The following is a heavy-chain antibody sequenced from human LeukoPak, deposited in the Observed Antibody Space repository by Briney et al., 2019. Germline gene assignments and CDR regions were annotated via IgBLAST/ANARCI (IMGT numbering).Heavy chain of an antibody. CDR1: GSTFSSYG. D-gene: IGHD4-17*01. CDR3: AKTEYPYASYGDYPY. J-gene: IGHJ4*02. V-gene: IGHV3-23*01. CDR2: ISGSGGST. Sequence: GGSLRLSCAASGSTFSSYGMSWVRQAPGKGLEWVSAISGSGGSTYYADSVKGRFTISRDNSKNTLYLQRNSLRAEDTAVYYCAKTEYPYASYGDYPYWSQGTLVTVSS.